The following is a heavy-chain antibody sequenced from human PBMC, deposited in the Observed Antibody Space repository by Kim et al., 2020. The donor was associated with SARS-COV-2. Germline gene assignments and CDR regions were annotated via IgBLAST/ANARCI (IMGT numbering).Heavy chain of an antibody. CDR1: GYPFTTYA. CDR3: ARDEQREDYSYMDV. CDR2: INTNTGNP. D-gene: IGHD6-25*01. V-gene: IGHV7-4-1*02. J-gene: IGHJ6*03. Sequence: ASVKVSCKASGYPFTTYAINWVRQAPGQGLEWMGWINTNTGNPTYAPGFTGRFVSSLDTSVSTAYLQISSLKAEDTAVYYWARDEQREDYSYMDVWGKGT.